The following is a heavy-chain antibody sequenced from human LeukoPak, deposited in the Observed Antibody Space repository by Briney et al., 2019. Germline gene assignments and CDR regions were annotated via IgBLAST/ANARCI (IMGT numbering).Heavy chain of an antibody. J-gene: IGHJ6*03. CDR3: ARDWQTVDGNYYYMDV. Sequence: GGSLRLSCAASGFTFDDYAMHWVRQAPGKGLEWASGISWNSGSIGYADSVKGRFTISRDNAKNSLYLQMNSLRAEDTAVYYCARDWQTVDGNYYYMDVWGKGTTVTISS. CDR1: GFTFDDYA. CDR2: ISWNSGSI. D-gene: IGHD4-17*01. V-gene: IGHV3-9*01.